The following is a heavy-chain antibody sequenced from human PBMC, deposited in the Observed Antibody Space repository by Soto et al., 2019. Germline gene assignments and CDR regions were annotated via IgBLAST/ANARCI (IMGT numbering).Heavy chain of an antibody. V-gene: IGHV4-61*03. Sequence: RQPPGKGLEWIGYIYYSGSTYYNPSLRSRVAISVDTSKNHFSLKVSSVTAADTAVYYCVSFHADYQDFFYSCGQGSLV. CDR2: IYYSGST. J-gene: IGHJ5*01. D-gene: IGHD3-16*01. CDR3: VSFHADYQDFFYS.